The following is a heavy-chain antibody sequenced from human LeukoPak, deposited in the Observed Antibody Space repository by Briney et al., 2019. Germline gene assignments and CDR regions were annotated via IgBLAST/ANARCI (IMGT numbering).Heavy chain of an antibody. CDR1: GGSISSYY. CDR2: TYYSGRT. Sequence: PSETLSLTCTVSGGSISSYYWSWMRPPPGKGRECVGYTYYSGRTNYNPSLKRRVAISLDTSNTKSYLNLSSAAAADTAGSYFSRHRRGGVGSFDYWGQGTLVTVSS. D-gene: IGHD3-16*01. J-gene: IGHJ4*02. CDR3: SRHRRGGVGSFDY. V-gene: IGHV4-59*08.